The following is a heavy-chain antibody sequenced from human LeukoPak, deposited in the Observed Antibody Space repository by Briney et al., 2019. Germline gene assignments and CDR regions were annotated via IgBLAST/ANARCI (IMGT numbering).Heavy chain of an antibody. Sequence: ASVKVSCKASGYTFNDSYMHWVRQAPGQGLEWMGWVNPNSGGTNYAQDFQGRVTMTRDTSLNTVYMELSRLRSEDTAVYYCARGPGSAFDFWGQGTMVTVSS. J-gene: IGHJ3*01. CDR1: GYTFNDSY. CDR2: VNPNSGGT. D-gene: IGHD3-10*01. CDR3: ARGPGSAFDF. V-gene: IGHV1-2*02.